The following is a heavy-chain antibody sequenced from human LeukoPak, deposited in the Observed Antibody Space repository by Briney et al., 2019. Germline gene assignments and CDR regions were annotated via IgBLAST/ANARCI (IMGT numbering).Heavy chain of an antibody. D-gene: IGHD3-9*01. CDR3: ARDNTYYDILTGYWSGHYFDY. V-gene: IGHV1-69*13. CDR1: GGTFSSYA. CDR2: IIPIFGTA. Sequence: SVKVSCKASGGTFSSYAISWVRQAPGQGLEWMGGIIPIFGTANYAQKFQGRVTITADESTSTAYMELSSLRPEDTAVYYCARDNTYYDILTGYWSGHYFDYWGQGTLVTVSS. J-gene: IGHJ4*02.